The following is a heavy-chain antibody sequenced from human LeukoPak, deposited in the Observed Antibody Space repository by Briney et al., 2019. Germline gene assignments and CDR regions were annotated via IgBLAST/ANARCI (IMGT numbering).Heavy chain of an antibody. CDR3: ARDGANPDY. Sequence: SETLSLTCAVYGGSFSGYYWSWIRQPPGKGLEWIGEINHSGGTNYNPSLKSRVTISVDTSKNQFSLKLGSVTAADTAVYYCARDGANPDYWGQGTLVTVSS. CDR2: INHSGGT. V-gene: IGHV4-34*01. CDR1: GGSFSGYY. D-gene: IGHD3-16*01. J-gene: IGHJ4*02.